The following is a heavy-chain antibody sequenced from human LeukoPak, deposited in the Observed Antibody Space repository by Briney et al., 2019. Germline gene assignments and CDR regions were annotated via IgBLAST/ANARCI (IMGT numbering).Heavy chain of an antibody. J-gene: IGHJ3*02. D-gene: IGHD3-22*01. V-gene: IGHV4-59*08. CDR2: IYYSGST. Sequence: PSETLSLTCTVSGGSISSYYWSWIRQPPGKGLEWIGYIYYSGSTNYNPSLKSRVTISVDTSKNQFSLKLSSVTAADTAVYYCASSGQPGYYYDSSGYSSDAFDIWGQGTMVTVSS. CDR1: GGSISSYY. CDR3: ASSGQPGYYYDSSGYSSDAFDI.